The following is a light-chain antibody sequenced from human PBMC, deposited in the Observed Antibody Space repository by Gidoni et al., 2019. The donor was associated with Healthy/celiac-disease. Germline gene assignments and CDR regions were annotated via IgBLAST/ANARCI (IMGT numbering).Light chain of an antibody. V-gene: IGKV1-39*01. J-gene: IGKJ4*01. CDR1: QSISSY. Sequence: DIHMTQSPSSLSASVGDRVTITCRESQSISSYLNWYQQKPGKAPKLLIYAASSLQSGVPSRFSGSGSGTDFNLTISSLQPEDFATYYCQQSYSTPLTFGGGTKVEIK. CDR3: QQSYSTPLT. CDR2: AAS.